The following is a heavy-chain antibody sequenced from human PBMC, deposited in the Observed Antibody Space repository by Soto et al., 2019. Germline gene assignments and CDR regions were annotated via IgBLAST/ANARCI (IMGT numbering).Heavy chain of an antibody. CDR1: GDSVSSNNAA. D-gene: IGHD3-10*01. J-gene: IGHJ6*02. Sequence: QVQLQQSGPVLVKPSQTLSLTCVISGDSVSSNNAAWNWVRQSPSRCLEWVGRTYYRSKWYNDYAVSVKSRIDINHDPSTQQLPLQLQCASPEDTGLYDCARVRYGSGSYDGMDVWGQGTAVTLSS. CDR2: TYYRSKWYN. V-gene: IGHV6-1*01. CDR3: ARVRYGSGSYDGMDV.